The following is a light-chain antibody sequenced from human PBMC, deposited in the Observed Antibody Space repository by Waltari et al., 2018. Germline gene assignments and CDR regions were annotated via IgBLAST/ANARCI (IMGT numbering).Light chain of an antibody. Sequence: AVLTQPASLSASPRASVSLTCTLRSGINAASYSIYWYQQKPGSPPQYLLRYNSDSDKQQGSGVPSRFSGSKDVSANAGVLVISGLQSEDETDYYCLVWYSGAWVFGGGTKLTVL. CDR1: SGINAASYS. J-gene: IGLJ3*02. V-gene: IGLV5-45*01. CDR3: LVWYSGAWV. CDR2: YNSDSDK.